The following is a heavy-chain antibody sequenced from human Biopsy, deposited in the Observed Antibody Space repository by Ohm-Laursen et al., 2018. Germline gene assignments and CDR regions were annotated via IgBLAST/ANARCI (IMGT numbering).Heavy chain of an antibody. CDR3: ARHPTGFWFDP. V-gene: IGHV4-39*01. CDR1: GGSISSSTYW. CDR2: IYYSGST. Sequence: GTLSLTCTVSGGSISSSTYWWGWIRQPPEKGLDWIGSIYYSGSTYYNPSLKSRVTMSVDTSKNQFSLNLTSVTAADTAVYYCARHPTGFWFDPWGQGTLVIVSS. J-gene: IGHJ5*02.